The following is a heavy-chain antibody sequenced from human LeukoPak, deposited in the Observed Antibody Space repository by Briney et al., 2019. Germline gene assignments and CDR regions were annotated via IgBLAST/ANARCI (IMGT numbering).Heavy chain of an antibody. Sequence: TSETLSLTCTVSGGSISSGDYYWSWIRQPPGKGLEWIGYIYYSGSTYYNPSLKSRVTISVDTSKNQFSLKLSSVTAADTAVYYCARVGPLSLPYYDFWSGYYTGIRWAFDIWGQGTMVTVSS. V-gene: IGHV4-30-4*01. CDR1: GGSISSGDYY. CDR3: ARVGPLSLPYYDFWSGYYTGIRWAFDI. D-gene: IGHD3-3*01. J-gene: IGHJ3*02. CDR2: IYYSGST.